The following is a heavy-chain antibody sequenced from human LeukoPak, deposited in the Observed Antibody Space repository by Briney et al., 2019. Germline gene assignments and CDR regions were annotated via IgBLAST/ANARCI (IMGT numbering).Heavy chain of an antibody. V-gene: IGHV6-1*01. CDR3: ARDYYDSSGYSWHGFDY. J-gene: IGHJ4*02. CDR2: TYHRAKWYN. D-gene: IGHD3-22*01. Sequence: SQTLSLTCAISGDSVSGSSPAWNWIRQSPSRGLEWLGRTYHRAKWYNDYALPVKSRITINPDTSKNQLSLQLNSVTPEDTAVYYCARDYYDSSGYSWHGFDYWGQGTLVAVSS. CDR1: GDSVSGSSPA.